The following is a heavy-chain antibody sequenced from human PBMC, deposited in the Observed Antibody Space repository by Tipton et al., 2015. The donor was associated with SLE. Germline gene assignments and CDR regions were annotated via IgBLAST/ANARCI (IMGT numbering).Heavy chain of an antibody. J-gene: IGHJ4*02. CDR3: ARDLDGYNYGDY. D-gene: IGHD5-24*01. Sequence: TLSLTCSVSGVSIGSYYWSWIRQPPGKGLEWIGNIFYSGRTDYNPSLKSRVTMSLDTSENQFSLKLSSVTAADTAVYYCARDLDGYNYGDYWGQGILVTVSS. CDR2: IFYSGRT. V-gene: IGHV4-59*01. CDR1: GVSIGSYY.